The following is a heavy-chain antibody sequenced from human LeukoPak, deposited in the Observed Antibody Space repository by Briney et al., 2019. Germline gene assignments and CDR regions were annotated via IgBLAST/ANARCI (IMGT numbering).Heavy chain of an antibody. CDR1: GFTFSSPA. Sequence: GGSLRLSCAASGFTFSSPAMSWVRQTPGRGLEWVSPITPSGDGTYYAASVKGRFTISRDNSKNTLYLQMDSLRADGTAKYYCAKDSPVATWWGQGTLVTVSS. D-gene: IGHD1-26*01. V-gene: IGHV3-23*01. J-gene: IGHJ4*02. CDR2: ITPSGDGT. CDR3: AKDSPVATW.